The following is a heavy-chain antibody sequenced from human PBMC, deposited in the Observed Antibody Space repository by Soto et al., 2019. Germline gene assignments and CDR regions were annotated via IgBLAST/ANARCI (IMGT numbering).Heavy chain of an antibody. J-gene: IGHJ3*02. D-gene: IGHD3-22*01. CDR1: AFTLSSYW. CDR3: ARAYEFGFDI. CDR2: IKPDGSEK. Sequence: EVQLVESGGGLVQPGGSLRLSCEASAFTLSSYWMSWVRQAPGKGLEWVANIKPDGSEKYYVDSVKGRFTISRDNTKNSLYMQRSTLRPEDVAIYYCARAYEFGFDIWGQGTLVTVSS. V-gene: IGHV3-7*01.